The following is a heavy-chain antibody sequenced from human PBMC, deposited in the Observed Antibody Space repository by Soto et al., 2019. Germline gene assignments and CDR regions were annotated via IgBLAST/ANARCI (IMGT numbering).Heavy chain of an antibody. Sequence: SVKVSCKASGGTFSSYAISWVRQAPGQGLEWMGGIIPIFGTANYAQKFQGRVTITADESTSTAYMELSSLRSEDTAVYYCARDTKVGAPNYYYYGMDVSRPGTKVTVSS. CDR1: GGTFSSYA. CDR2: IIPIFGTA. D-gene: IGHD1-26*01. V-gene: IGHV1-69*13. J-gene: IGHJ6*02. CDR3: ARDTKVGAPNYYYYGMDV.